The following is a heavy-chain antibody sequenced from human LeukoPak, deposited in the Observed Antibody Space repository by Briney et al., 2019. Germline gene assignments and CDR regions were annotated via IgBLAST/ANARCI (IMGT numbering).Heavy chain of an antibody. D-gene: IGHD1-26*01. J-gene: IGHJ5*02. CDR1: GYTFTSYF. CDR2: INPSGGST. Sequence: ASVKVSCKSYGYTFTSYFMHWVRQAPGQGLEWMGIINPSGGSTNYAQKFQGRVTMTRDTSTSTVYMELSSLGSEDTAVYYCARDSYSGSYYIDNWFDPWGQGTLVTVSS. V-gene: IGHV1-46*01. CDR3: ARDSYSGSYYIDNWFDP.